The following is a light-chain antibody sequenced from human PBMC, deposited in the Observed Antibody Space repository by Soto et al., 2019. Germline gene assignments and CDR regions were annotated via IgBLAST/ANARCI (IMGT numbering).Light chain of an antibody. CDR2: KAS. V-gene: IGKV1-5*03. CDR3: QQYNSYTS. Sequence: DVQMTQSPSTLSASVGDRVTITCRASQSISSWLAWYQQKPGKAPKLLIYKASTLERGVPSRFSGSGSGTEFALTISSLQPDDSASYYCQQYNSYTSFGQGTKLEIK. CDR1: QSISSW. J-gene: IGKJ2*01.